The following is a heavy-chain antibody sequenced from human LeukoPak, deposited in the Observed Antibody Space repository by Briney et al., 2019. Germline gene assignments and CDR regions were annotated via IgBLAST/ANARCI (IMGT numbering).Heavy chain of an antibody. D-gene: IGHD3-22*01. V-gene: IGHV4-39*01. J-gene: IGHJ4*02. CDR2: IYYSGST. Sequence: PETLSLTCTVSGGSISSSSYYWGWIRQPPGKGLEWIGSIYYSGSTHYNPSLKSRVTISVDTSKNQFSLKLSSVTAADTAVYYCARKPSTMVVLRAYFDYWGQGALVTVSS. CDR3: ARKPSTMVVLRAYFDY. CDR1: GGSISSSSYY.